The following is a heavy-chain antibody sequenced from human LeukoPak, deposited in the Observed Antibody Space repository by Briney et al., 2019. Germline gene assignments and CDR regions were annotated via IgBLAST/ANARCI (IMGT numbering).Heavy chain of an antibody. J-gene: IGHJ5*02. D-gene: IGHD5-18*01. CDR1: GYTFTSYD. CDR2: MNPNSGNT. Sequence: GASVKVSCKASGYTFTSYDINWVRQATGQGLEWMGWMNPNSGNTGYAQKFQGRVTMTRNTSISTAYMELSSLRSGDTAVYYCATISGYSYGLAGWFDPWGQGTLVTVSS. V-gene: IGHV1-8*01. CDR3: ATISGYSYGLAGWFDP.